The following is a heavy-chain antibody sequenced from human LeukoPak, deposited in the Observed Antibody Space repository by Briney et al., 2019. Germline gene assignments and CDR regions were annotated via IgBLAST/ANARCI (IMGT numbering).Heavy chain of an antibody. Sequence: GGSLRLSCAASGFSFDDYAMLWVRQGPGKGLEWVSLISVDGGSTYYGDSVKGRFTISRDNSKNSLYLEMNSLRIEDTGLYYCAKDKGDGEYVDYWGQGTLVTVSS. J-gene: IGHJ4*02. CDR1: GFSFDDYA. CDR3: AKDKGDGEYVDY. D-gene: IGHD5-24*01. V-gene: IGHV3-43*02. CDR2: ISVDGGST.